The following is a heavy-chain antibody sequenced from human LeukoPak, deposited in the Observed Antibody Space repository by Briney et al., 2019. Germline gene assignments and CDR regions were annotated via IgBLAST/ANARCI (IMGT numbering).Heavy chain of an antibody. V-gene: IGHV4-4*07. Sequence: PSETLSLTCTVSGGSISSSYWSWIRQPAGKGLEWIGRISSSGITNYNPSLKSRVSMSVDTSKNQFSLKLSSVTAADTAVYYCARAGESRKTMVRGVYYDYYGMDVWGQGTTVTVSS. D-gene: IGHD3-10*01. CDR3: ARAGESRKTMVRGVYYDYYGMDV. CDR1: GGSISSSY. J-gene: IGHJ6*02. CDR2: ISSSGIT.